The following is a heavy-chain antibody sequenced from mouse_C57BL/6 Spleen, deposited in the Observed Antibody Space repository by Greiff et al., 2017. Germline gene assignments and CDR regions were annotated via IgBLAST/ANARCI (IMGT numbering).Heavy chain of an antibody. CDR2: IYPRSGNT. CDR3: ARSRTTVVPYAMDY. D-gene: IGHD1-1*01. CDR1: GYTFTSYG. Sequence: LQESGAELARPGASVKLSCKASGYTFTSYGISWVKQRTGQGLEWIGEIYPRSGNTYYNEKFKGKATLTADKSSSTAYMELRSLTSEDSAVXFCARSRTTVVPYAMDYWGQGTSVTVSS. J-gene: IGHJ4*01. V-gene: IGHV1-81*01.